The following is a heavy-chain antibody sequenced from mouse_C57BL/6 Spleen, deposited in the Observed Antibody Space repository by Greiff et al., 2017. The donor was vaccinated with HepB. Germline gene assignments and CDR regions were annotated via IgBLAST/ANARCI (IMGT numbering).Heavy chain of an antibody. V-gene: IGHV1-72*01. Sequence: VQLQQPGAELVKPGASVKLSCKASGYTFTSYWMHWVKQRPGRGLEWIGRIDPNSGGTKYNEKFKSKATLTVDKPSSTAYMQLSSLTSEDSAVYYCASSPSYYSNYGDAMDYWGQGTSVTVSS. CDR2: IDPNSGGT. CDR3: ASSPSYYSNYGDAMDY. J-gene: IGHJ4*01. D-gene: IGHD2-5*01. CDR1: GYTFTSYW.